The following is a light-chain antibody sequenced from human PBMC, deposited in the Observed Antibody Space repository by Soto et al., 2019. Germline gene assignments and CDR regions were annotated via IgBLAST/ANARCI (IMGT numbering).Light chain of an antibody. CDR3: QQYKNWPLT. J-gene: IGKJ4*01. CDR1: QSVSSSY. CDR2: GAS. Sequence: EIVMTQSPATLSASPGERATLSCRASQSVSSSYLAWYQQKPGQAPRLLIYGASTRATGFPARFSGSGSGTEFTLTISSLQSEDFAVYYCQQYKNWPLTFGGGTK. V-gene: IGKV3-15*01.